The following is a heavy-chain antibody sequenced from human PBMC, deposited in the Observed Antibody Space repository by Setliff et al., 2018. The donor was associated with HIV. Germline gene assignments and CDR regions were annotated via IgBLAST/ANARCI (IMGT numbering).Heavy chain of an antibody. D-gene: IGHD3-22*01. V-gene: IGHV3-48*03. Sequence: GGSLRLSCAASGFSFSIYEMNWVRQAPGKGLEWLSYISSSSGTILYVDSVQGRFTISRDNAKNSLYLQMNSLRAEDTAVYYCARPHYDSRGYYYRGDAFDIWGLGTMVTVSS. CDR2: ISSSSGTI. J-gene: IGHJ3*02. CDR3: ARPHYDSRGYYYRGDAFDI. CDR1: GFSFSIYE.